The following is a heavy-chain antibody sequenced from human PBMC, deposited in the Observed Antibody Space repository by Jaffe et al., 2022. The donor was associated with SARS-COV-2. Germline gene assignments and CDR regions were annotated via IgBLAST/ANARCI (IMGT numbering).Heavy chain of an antibody. CDR2: ISHDGNDK. D-gene: IGHD1-7*01. V-gene: IGHV3-30*18. Sequence: QVQLVESGGGVVQPGRSLRLSCAASGFIFKTYGMHWVRQAPGKGLDWVAAISHDGNDKRYADSVKGRFTISRDSSKNTLYLQMNSLRAEDTAVYYCAKDDERSNWNLPGLDWGQGTLVTVSS. CDR3: AKDDERSNWNLPGLD. J-gene: IGHJ4*02. CDR1: GFIFKTYG.